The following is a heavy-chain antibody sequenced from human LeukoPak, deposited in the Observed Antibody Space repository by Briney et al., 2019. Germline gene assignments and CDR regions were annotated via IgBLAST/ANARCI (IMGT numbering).Heavy chain of an antibody. Sequence: SETLSLTCTVSGGSISSYYWSWIRQPPGKGLEWIGNIYYSGSTNYNPSLKSRVTISVDTSKNQLSLKLSSVTAADTAVYYCARLAGRHYFDYWGQGTLVTVSS. J-gene: IGHJ4*02. CDR1: GGSISSYY. CDR2: IYYSGST. V-gene: IGHV4-59*08. CDR3: ARLAGRHYFDY. D-gene: IGHD6-19*01.